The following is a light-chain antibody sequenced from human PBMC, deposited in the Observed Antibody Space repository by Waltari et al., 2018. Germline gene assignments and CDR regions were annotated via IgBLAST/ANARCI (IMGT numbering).Light chain of an antibody. Sequence: QSVLTQPPSASGTPGQRVTISCSGSSSNIGGNTVNWYQQLPGTAPKLLIYSNNRRPSGVPDRFSGFKSGTSASLAISGLQSEDEADYYCAAWDDSLNGWVFGGGTKLTVL. CDR3: AAWDDSLNGWV. J-gene: IGLJ3*02. V-gene: IGLV1-44*01. CDR2: SNN. CDR1: SSNIGGNT.